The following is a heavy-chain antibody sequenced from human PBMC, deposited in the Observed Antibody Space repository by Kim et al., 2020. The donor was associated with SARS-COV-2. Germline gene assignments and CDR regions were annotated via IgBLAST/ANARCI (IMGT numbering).Heavy chain of an antibody. Sequence: DSVTGRFTISRDNSKNTLYLQMNSLRAEDTAVYYCARGGWDYGDLYAFGIWGQGTMVTVSS. V-gene: IGHV3-53*01. J-gene: IGHJ3*02. D-gene: IGHD4-17*01. CDR3: ARGGWDYGDLYAFGI.